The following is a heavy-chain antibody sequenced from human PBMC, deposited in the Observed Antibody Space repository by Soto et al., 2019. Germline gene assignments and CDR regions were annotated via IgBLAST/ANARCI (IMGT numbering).Heavy chain of an antibody. CDR3: ARSPIAAAGFDY. Sequence: GGSKRVSRTAAGCNFSSYSRNWVSTAPGKGLEWVSSISSSSSYIYYADSVKGRFTISRDNAKNSLYLQMNSLRAEDTAVYYCARSPIAAAGFDYWGQGTLVTVSS. D-gene: IGHD6-13*01. CDR1: GCNFSSYS. CDR2: ISSSSSYI. V-gene: IGHV3-21*01. J-gene: IGHJ4*02.